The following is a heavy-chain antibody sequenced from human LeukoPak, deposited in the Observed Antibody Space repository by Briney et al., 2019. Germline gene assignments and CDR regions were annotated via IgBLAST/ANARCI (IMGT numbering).Heavy chain of an antibody. CDR3: ARGRAAVARPRASANWFDP. D-gene: IGHD6-19*01. V-gene: IGHV1-18*01. Sequence: ASVKVSCKASGYTFSNYGISWVRQAPGQGLEWVGWIRGDNGNTNYAQKLQGRLTLTRDTSTNTVYMELGSLTSEDTAVYFCARGRAAVARPRASANWFDPWGQGTLVTVSA. CDR2: IRGDNGNT. J-gene: IGHJ5*02. CDR1: GYTFSNYG.